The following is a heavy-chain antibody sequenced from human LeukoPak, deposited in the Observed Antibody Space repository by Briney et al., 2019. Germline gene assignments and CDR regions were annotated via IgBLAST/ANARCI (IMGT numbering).Heavy chain of an antibody. Sequence: SETLSLTCAVYGGSFSGYYWTWIRQTPEKGLEWIGEMNPSGSTSYNPSLKSRVTISVDTSKNQFSLKLSSVTAADTAVYYCASRSHSPSGSPYWGQGTQVTVSS. V-gene: IGHV4-34*01. CDR3: ASRSHSPSGSPY. CDR1: GGSFSGYY. D-gene: IGHD3-10*01. J-gene: IGHJ4*02. CDR2: MNPSGST.